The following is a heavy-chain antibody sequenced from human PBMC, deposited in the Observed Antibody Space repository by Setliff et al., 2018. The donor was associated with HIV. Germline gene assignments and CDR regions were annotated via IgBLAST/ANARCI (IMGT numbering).Heavy chain of an antibody. CDR3: ARDDSIVLVPAIMRGDGFDF. CDR1: GGSVGSSSYY. Sequence: PSETLSLTCTVSGGSVGSSSYYWAWIRQPPGKGLEWIGSIYYTGNTKYNPSLESRVTFSMDTSENQFSLRLASVTAADTAIYYCARDDSIVLVPAIMRGDGFDFWGQGRMVTVSS. V-gene: IGHV4-39*07. D-gene: IGHD2-2*01. J-gene: IGHJ3*01. CDR2: IYYTGNT.